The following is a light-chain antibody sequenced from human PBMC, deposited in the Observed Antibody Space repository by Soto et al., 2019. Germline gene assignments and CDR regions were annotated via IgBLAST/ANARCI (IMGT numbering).Light chain of an antibody. V-gene: IGKV1-39*01. CDR2: AAS. Sequence: DIQMTQSPSSLSASVGDRVTISCRASQTITTYLSWYQQKPGKAPKLLIYAASSLHSGVPSRFSGSGSGTDFTLTISSLQPEEFAAYYCQQTYSALWTFGQGIKLEIK. CDR3: QQTYSALWT. CDR1: QTITTY. J-gene: IGKJ1*01.